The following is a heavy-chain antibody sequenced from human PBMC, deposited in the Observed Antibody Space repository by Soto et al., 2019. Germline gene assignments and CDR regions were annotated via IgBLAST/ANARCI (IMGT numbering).Heavy chain of an antibody. V-gene: IGHV4-59*01. D-gene: IGHD2-15*01. Sequence: SETLSLTCTVSGGSISSYYWSWIRQPPGKGLEWIGYIYYSGSTNYNPSLKSRVTISVDTSKNQFSLKLSSVTAADTAVYYCARDRGGYCSGGSCYATYGMDVWGQGTTVTVSS. CDR3: ARDRGGYCSGGSCYATYGMDV. CDR1: GGSISSYY. CDR2: IYYSGST. J-gene: IGHJ6*02.